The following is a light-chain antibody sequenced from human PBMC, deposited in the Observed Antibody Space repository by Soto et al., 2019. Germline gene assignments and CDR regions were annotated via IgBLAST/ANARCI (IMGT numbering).Light chain of an antibody. CDR2: DGS. CDR1: QSVSGY. J-gene: IGKJ3*01. V-gene: IGKV3-11*01. CDR3: QQRSNWLIS. Sequence: IVLTQSPATLSLSPGERATLSCRASQSVSGYSAWYQQKPGQAPRLLIYDGSHRAAGIPSRFSGSGSGTDFTLTISGLEPEDFAVYYCQQRSNWLISFGPGTKVDI.